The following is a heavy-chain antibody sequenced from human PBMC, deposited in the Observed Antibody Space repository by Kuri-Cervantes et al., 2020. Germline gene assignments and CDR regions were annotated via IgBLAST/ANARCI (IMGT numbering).Heavy chain of an antibody. CDR3: ARGPPEYGSGKIDP. D-gene: IGHD3-10*01. CDR1: GVSFSDYS. J-gene: IGHJ5*02. V-gene: IGHV4-34*01. CDR2: INHSGNT. Sequence: GSLRLSCAVYGVSFSDYSWSWIRQPPGKGLEWIGEINHSGNTNYNPSLKSRVTISLDTSKNQFSLKLSSVTAADTAVYYCARGPPEYGSGKIDPWGQGTLVTDSS.